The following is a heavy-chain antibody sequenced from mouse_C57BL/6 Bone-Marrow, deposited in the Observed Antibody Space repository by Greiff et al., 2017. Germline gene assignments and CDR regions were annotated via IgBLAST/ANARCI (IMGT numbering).Heavy chain of an antibody. J-gene: IGHJ3*01. CDR3: ARNLWFGFAY. Sequence: QVQLKESGPGLVQPSQSLSITCTVSGFSLTSYGVHWVRQSPGKGLEWLGVIWSGGSTDSNAAFISRLSISKDNSKSQVFFKMNSLQADDTAIYYCARNLWFGFAYWGQGTLVTVSA. CDR2: IWSGGST. CDR1: GFSLTSYG. V-gene: IGHV2-2*01. D-gene: IGHD1-1*02.